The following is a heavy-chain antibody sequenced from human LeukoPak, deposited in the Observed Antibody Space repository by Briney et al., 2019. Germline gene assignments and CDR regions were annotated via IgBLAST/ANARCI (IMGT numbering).Heavy chain of an antibody. CDR1: GFTFSGYW. Sequence: GGSLRLSCEASGFTFSGYWMHWVRQAPGKGLEWVSRIIGDGSDTSYADSVKGRFTISRDNAKKMLYLQMDSLRVEDTAVYYCARGLLAAAGIDYWGQGALVTVSS. J-gene: IGHJ4*02. D-gene: IGHD6-13*01. CDR2: IIGDGSDT. CDR3: ARGLLAAAGIDY. V-gene: IGHV3-74*01.